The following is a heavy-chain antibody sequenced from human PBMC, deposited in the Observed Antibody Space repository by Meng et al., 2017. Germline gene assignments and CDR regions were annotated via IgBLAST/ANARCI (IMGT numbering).Heavy chain of an antibody. D-gene: IGHD6-13*01. CDR2: INHSGST. J-gene: IGHJ4*02. Sequence: QLPLQQLGSGLLKPSETLSLTCACYGGACSVYYWSWSRQPPGKGLEWIGEINHSGSTNYNPSLKSRVTISVDTSKNQFSLKLSSVTAADMAVYYCARGKHSSSTLTFYNYWGQGTLVTVSS. CDR3: ARGKHSSSTLTFYNY. V-gene: IGHV4-34*01. CDR1: GGACSVYY.